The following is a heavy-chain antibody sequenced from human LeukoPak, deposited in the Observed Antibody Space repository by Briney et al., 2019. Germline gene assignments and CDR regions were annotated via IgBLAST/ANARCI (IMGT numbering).Heavy chain of an antibody. Sequence: GGSLRLSCAVSGFTVSSNYMTWVRQAPGKGLEWVSVIYSGGYTYYAASVKGRFTISRDNAKNSLYLQMSSLRAEDTAVYYWPKDLVNDFWSVYLDYWGQGTLVTVSS. J-gene: IGHJ4*02. CDR2: IYSGGYT. D-gene: IGHD3-3*01. CDR3: PKDLVNDFWSVYLDY. V-gene: IGHV3-53*01. CDR1: GFTVSSNY.